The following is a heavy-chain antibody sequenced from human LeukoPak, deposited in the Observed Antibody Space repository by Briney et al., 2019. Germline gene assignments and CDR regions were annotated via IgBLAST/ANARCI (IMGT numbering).Heavy chain of an antibody. D-gene: IGHD3-3*01. CDR1: GFTFSDHF. CDR3: TTDLFSVLRFSFDP. V-gene: IGHV3-15*01. Sequence: GGSLRLSSAASGFTFSDHFMDWVHQAPGKGLEWVGRIKSKTDGGTTDYAAPVKGRFTISRDDSKNTLYLQMNSLKTEDTAVYYCTTDLFSVLRFSFDPWGQGTLVTVSS. CDR2: IKSKTDGGTT. J-gene: IGHJ5*02.